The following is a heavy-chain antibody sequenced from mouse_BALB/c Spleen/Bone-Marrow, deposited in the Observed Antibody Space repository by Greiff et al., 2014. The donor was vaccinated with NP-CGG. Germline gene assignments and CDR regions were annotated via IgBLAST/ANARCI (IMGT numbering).Heavy chain of an antibody. D-gene: IGHD2-1*01. CDR2: IAPGSGST. CDR3: AREDMGYGNSDWFAY. Sequence: DLVKPGASVKLSCKASGYTFTSYWINWIKQRPGQGLEWIGRIAPGSGSTYYNEMFKGKATLTVDTSSSTAYIQLSSLSSEDSAVYFCAREDMGYGNSDWFAYWGQGTLVTASA. V-gene: IGHV1S41*01. J-gene: IGHJ3*01. CDR1: GYTFTSYW.